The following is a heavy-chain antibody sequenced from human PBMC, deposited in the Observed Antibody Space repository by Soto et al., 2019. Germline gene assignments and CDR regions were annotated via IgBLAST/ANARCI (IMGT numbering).Heavy chain of an antibody. V-gene: IGHV4-38-2*02. J-gene: IGHJ3*02. CDR3: ARDLPPDYYDSSGLDAFDI. CDR1: GYSISSGYY. D-gene: IGHD3-22*01. CDR2: IYHSGST. Sequence: PSETLSLTCAVSGYSISSGYYWGWIRQPPGKGLEWIGSIYHSGSTYYNPSLKSRVTISVDTSKNQFSLKLSSVTAADTAVYYCARDLPPDYYDSSGLDAFDIWGQGTMVTV.